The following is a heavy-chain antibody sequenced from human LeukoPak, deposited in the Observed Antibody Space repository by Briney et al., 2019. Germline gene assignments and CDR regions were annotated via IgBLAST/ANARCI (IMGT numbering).Heavy chain of an antibody. Sequence: PGRSLRLSCAASGFTFSSYAMHWVRQAPGKGLEWVAVISYDGSNKYYADSVKGRFTISRDNSKNTLYLQMNSLRAEDTAVYYCAREEIVIGYWGQGALVTVSS. V-gene: IGHV3-30*04. CDR1: GFTFSSYA. CDR2: ISYDGSNK. D-gene: IGHD3-22*01. J-gene: IGHJ4*02. CDR3: AREEIVIGY.